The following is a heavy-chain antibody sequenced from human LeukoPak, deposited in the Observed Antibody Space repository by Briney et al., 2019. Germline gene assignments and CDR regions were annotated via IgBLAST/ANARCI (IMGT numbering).Heavy chain of an antibody. D-gene: IGHD1-26*01. J-gene: IGHJ4*02. CDR1: GYTFTSYG. CDR3: ARDQVVGATDTGFDY. Sequence: GASVKVSCKASGYTFTSYGISWVRQAPGQGLEWMGGIIPIFGTANYAQKFQGRVTITADESTSTAYMELSSLRSEDTAVYYCARDQVVGATDTGFDYWGQGTLVTVSS. CDR2: IIPIFGTA. V-gene: IGHV1-69*13.